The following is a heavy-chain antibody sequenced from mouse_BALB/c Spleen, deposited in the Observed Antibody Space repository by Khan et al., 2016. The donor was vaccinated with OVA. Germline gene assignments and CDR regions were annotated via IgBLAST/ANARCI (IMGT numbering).Heavy chain of an antibody. CDR2: FLPGRGTI. Sequence: LQQSGAELMKPGASVKISCKATGYTFSSYWIEWVKQRPGHGLEWIGEFLPGRGTINYNEKFRGKATFTAETSSNIAYMQLNSLTSEDSAVFYCARGAGTTYGMDYWGQGTSVTVSS. V-gene: IGHV1-9*01. CDR1: GYTFSSYW. J-gene: IGHJ4*01. D-gene: IGHD4-1*01. CDR3: ARGAGTTYGMDY.